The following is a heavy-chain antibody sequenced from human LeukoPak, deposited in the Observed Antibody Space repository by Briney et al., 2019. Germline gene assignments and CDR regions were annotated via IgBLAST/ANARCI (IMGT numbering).Heavy chain of an antibody. Sequence: GGSLRLSCAASGFTFNNYWMSWVRQAPGKGLEWVANIKQDGSEKYYVDSVKGRFTISRDNVKNSLYLQMNSLRADDAAMYYCARDSRALPSWGQGTLVTVSS. CDR1: GFTFNNYW. V-gene: IGHV3-7*01. J-gene: IGHJ4*02. CDR2: IKQDGSEK. CDR3: ARDSRALPS.